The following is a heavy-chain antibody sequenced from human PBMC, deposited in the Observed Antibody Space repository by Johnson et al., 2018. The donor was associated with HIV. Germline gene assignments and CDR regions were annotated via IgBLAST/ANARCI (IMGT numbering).Heavy chain of an antibody. Sequence: QVQLVESGGGVVQPGRSLRLSCAASGFNFSSSAMHWVHQAPGKGLEWVAVISYDGSNKYYADSVKGRFTISRDNSKTPLYLQMNSLRAEDTAVYYCARDTTSGLDGSSWDVAFDSWGQGTMVTVSS. J-gene: IGHJ3*02. V-gene: IGHV3-30-3*01. CDR2: ISYDGSNK. CDR3: ARDTTSGLDGSSWDVAFDS. D-gene: IGHD6-13*01. CDR1: GFNFSSSA.